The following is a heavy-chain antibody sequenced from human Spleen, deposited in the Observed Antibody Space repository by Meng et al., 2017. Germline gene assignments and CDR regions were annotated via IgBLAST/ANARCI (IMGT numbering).Heavy chain of an antibody. Sequence: GESLKISCAASGFTVSSNYMSWVRQAPGRGLEWVSSISSSSSYIYYADSVKGRFTISRDNAKNSLYLQMNSLRAEDTAVYYCARAHYYYDSSGYYRANAFDIWGQGTMVTVSS. V-gene: IGHV3-21*01. J-gene: IGHJ3*02. D-gene: IGHD3-22*01. CDR1: GFTVSSNY. CDR3: ARAHYYYDSSGYYRANAFDI. CDR2: ISSSSSYI.